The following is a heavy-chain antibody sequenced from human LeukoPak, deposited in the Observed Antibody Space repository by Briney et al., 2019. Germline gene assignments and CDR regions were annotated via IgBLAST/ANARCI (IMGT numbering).Heavy chain of an antibody. CDR2: IKQDGSED. J-gene: IGHJ4*02. D-gene: IGHD6-13*01. V-gene: IGHV3-7*01. Sequence: GGSLRLSCAASGFTFSNYWMSWVRQAPGKGLEWVANIKQDGSEDYYVNSVKGRFTISRDNAKNSLYLQMNSLRAEDTAVCYCARDLFAAALGTRDWGQGTLVTVSS. CDR1: GFTFSNYW. CDR3: ARDLFAAALGTRD.